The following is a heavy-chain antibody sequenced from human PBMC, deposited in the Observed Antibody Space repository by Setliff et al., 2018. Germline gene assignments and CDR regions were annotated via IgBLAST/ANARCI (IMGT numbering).Heavy chain of an antibody. Sequence: LSLTCAVYGGSFSTYYWIWIRQPPGKGLEWVSYISSSGSTIYYADSVKGRFTISRDNSKNTLYLQMNSLRAEDTAVYYCARDNGPRELLTAFDIWGQGTMVTVS. J-gene: IGHJ3*02. CDR1: GGSFSTYY. V-gene: IGHV3-11*04. CDR3: ARDNGPRELLTAFDI. CDR2: ISSSGSTI. D-gene: IGHD1-26*01.